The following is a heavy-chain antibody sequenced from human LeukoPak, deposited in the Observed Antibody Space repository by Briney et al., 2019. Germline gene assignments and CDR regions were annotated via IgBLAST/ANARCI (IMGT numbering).Heavy chain of an antibody. J-gene: IGHJ4*02. D-gene: IGHD3-3*02. Sequence: GGSLRLSCAASGFTFSSYWMHWVRQAPGKGLVWVSRINSDGSSTSYADSVKGRFTTSRDNAKNTPYLQMDSLRAEDTAVYYCARSFVGTMGTLDYWGQGTLVTVSS. V-gene: IGHV3-74*01. CDR1: GFTFSSYW. CDR3: ARSFVGTMGTLDY. CDR2: INSDGSST.